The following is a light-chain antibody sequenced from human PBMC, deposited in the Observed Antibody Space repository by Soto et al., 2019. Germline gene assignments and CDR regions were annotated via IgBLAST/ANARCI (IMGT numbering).Light chain of an antibody. CDR1: QGMSSY. J-gene: IGKJ5*01. V-gene: IGKV1-9*01. CDR3: QQLDRYPIT. Sequence: DIQLTQSPSFLSTSVGDRVTITCRASQGMSSYLAWYQQKPGKAPKLLIFAASTLQSGVPSRFSGGGSGTEFTLTISSLQLEDFATYYCQQLDRYPITFGQGTRLEIK. CDR2: AAS.